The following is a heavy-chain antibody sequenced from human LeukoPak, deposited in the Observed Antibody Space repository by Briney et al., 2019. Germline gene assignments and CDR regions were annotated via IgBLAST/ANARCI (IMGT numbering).Heavy chain of an antibody. CDR1: GFTFSGSA. V-gene: IGHV3-73*01. J-gene: IGHJ3*02. CDR2: IRSKANSYAT. D-gene: IGHD3-10*01. CDR3: TRVLFYS. Sequence: PGGSLRLSCAASGFTFSGSAMHWVRQALGKGLEWVGRIRSKANSYATGYAASVKGRFTISRDDSKNTAYLQMNSLKTADTAVYYCTRVLFYSWGQGTMVTVSS.